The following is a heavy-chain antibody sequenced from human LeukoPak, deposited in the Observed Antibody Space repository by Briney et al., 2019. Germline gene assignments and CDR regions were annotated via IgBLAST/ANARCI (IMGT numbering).Heavy chain of an antibody. CDR2: INHSGST. D-gene: IGHD3-22*01. Sequence: PSEPLSLTCAVYGGSFRGYYWSWIRQPPGKGLEWMGEINHSGSTNFKPSLKSRVTISVDTSKNQFFLKLGSVTAADRAGDYFARKAGSGYYLYYFDYWGQGTLVTVSS. CDR1: GGSFRGYY. J-gene: IGHJ4*02. CDR3: ARKAGSGYYLYYFDY. V-gene: IGHV4-34*01.